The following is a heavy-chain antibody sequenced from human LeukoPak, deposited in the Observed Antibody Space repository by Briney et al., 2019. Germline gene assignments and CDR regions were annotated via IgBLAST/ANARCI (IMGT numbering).Heavy chain of an antibody. D-gene: IGHD1-26*01. CDR3: ASRGSSDY. Sequence: GGFLRLSCAASGFTFSSYSMNWVRQAPGKGLEWVSYISSSSSTIYYADSVKGRFTISRDNAKNSLYLQMNSLRAEDTAVYYCASRGSSDYWGQGTLVTVSS. J-gene: IGHJ4*02. CDR2: ISSSSSTI. CDR1: GFTFSSYS. V-gene: IGHV3-48*04.